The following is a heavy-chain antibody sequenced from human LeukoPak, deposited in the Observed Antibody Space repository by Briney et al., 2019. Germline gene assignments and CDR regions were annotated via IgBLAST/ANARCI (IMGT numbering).Heavy chain of an antibody. Sequence: GGSLRLSCAASGFTFSSYAMSWVRQAPGKGLEWVSAISGSGGSTYYADSVRGRFTISRDNSKNTLYLQMNSLRAEDTAVYYCAEFGVGPWTVAGFDYWGQGTLVTVSS. CDR3: AEFGVGPWTVAGFDY. V-gene: IGHV3-23*01. CDR1: GFTFSSYA. CDR2: ISGSGGST. D-gene: IGHD6-19*01. J-gene: IGHJ4*02.